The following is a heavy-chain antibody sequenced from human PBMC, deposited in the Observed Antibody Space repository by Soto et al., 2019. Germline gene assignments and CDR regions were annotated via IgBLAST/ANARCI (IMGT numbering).Heavy chain of an antibody. CDR3: ARAPPSTGGRNSYSSGWYLPNYYYYGMDV. CDR1: GFTFSSYS. J-gene: IGHJ6*02. Sequence: PGGSLRLSCAASGFTFSSYSMNWVRQAPGKGLEWVSSISSSSSYIYYADSVKGRFTISRDNAKNSLYLQMNSLRAEDTAVYHCARAPPSTGGRNSYSSGWYLPNYYYYGMDVWGQGTTVTVSS. D-gene: IGHD6-19*01. V-gene: IGHV3-21*01. CDR2: ISSSSSYI.